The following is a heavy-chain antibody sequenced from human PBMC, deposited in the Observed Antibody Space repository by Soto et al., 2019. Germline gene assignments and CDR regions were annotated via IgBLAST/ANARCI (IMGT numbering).Heavy chain of an antibody. Sequence: ASVKVSCKASGYTFINYYIHWVRQAPGHGLEWMAIINPTGGSTNYAQKFQGRLTLTMDTSTSTVYMELSSLTSEDTAKYYYEELRAVGDVGGQGPLVPVPS. CDR3: EELRAVGDV. CDR1: GYTFINYY. D-gene: IGHD3-10*01. J-gene: IGHJ4*02. CDR2: INPTGGST. V-gene: IGHV1-46*01.